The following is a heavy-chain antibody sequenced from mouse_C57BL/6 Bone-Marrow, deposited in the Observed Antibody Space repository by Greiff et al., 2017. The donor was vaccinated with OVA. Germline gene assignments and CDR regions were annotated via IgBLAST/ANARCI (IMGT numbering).Heavy chain of an antibody. CDR1: GYTFTSYW. D-gene: IGHD1-1*01. J-gene: IGHJ4*01. CDR3: ARRPLITTVVAPYYAMDY. V-gene: IGHV1-64*01. Sequence: QVQLQQPGAELVKPGASVKLSCKASGYTFTSYWMHWVKQRPGQGLEWIGMIHPNSGSTNYNEKFKSKATLTVDKSSSTAYMQLSSLTSEDSAVYYCARRPLITTVVAPYYAMDYWGQGTSVTVSS. CDR2: IHPNSGST.